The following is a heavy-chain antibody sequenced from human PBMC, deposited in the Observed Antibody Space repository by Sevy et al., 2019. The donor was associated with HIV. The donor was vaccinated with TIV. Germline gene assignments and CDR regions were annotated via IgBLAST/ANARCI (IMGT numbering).Heavy chain of an antibody. D-gene: IGHD6-6*01. CDR3: ARSSIAARREGWFDP. Sequence: ASVKVSCKASGYTFTSYGISWVRQAPGQGLEWMGWISAYNGNTNYAQRLQGRVTMTTDTSTSTAYMELRSLRSDDTAVYYCARSSIAARREGWFDPWGQGTLVTVSS. CDR2: ISAYNGNT. J-gene: IGHJ5*02. V-gene: IGHV1-18*01. CDR1: GYTFTSYG.